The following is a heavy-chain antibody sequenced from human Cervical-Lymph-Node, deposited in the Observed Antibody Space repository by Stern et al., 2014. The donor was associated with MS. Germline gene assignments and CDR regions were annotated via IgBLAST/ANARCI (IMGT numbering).Heavy chain of an antibody. CDR2: ISGSGGRT. CDR1: GFTFSTYG. Sequence: DQLVQSGGGLVHPGGSLRLSCVASGFTFSTYGMTWVRQAPGKGLEWVSSISGSGGRTYYADSEKGRFTISRDNSKNTLYLEMNSLRAEDTAAYYCVGEPMSYYYGMDVWGQGTTVTVSS. D-gene: IGHD3-10*02. J-gene: IGHJ6*02. CDR3: VGEPMSYYYGMDV. V-gene: IGHV3-23*04.